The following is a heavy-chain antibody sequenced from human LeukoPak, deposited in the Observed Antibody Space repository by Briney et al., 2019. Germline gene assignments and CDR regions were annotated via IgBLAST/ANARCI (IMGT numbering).Heavy chain of an antibody. J-gene: IGHJ4*02. CDR2: INHSGST. Sequence: SETLSLTCAVYGGSFSGYYWSWIRQPPGKGLEWIGEINHSGSTNYNPSLKSRVTISVDTSKNQFSLKLSSVTAADTAVYYCASLDCSSTSCYDFDYWGRGTLVTVSS. D-gene: IGHD2-2*01. CDR3: ASLDCSSTSCYDFDY. CDR1: GGSFSGYY. V-gene: IGHV4-34*01.